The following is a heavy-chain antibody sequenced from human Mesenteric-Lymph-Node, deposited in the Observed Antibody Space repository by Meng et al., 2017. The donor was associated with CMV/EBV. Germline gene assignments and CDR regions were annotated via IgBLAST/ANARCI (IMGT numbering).Heavy chain of an antibody. CDR2: ISWDGGST. CDR3: AKATLAAAGTPLDY. V-gene: IGHV3-43*01. Sequence: GESLISCAASGFTFDDYTMHWVRQAPGKGLEWISLISWDGGSTYYADSVKGRFTISRDNSKNSLYLQMNSLRTEDTALYYCAKATLAAAGTPLDYWGQGTLVTVSS. D-gene: IGHD6-13*01. CDR1: GFTFDDYT. J-gene: IGHJ4*02.